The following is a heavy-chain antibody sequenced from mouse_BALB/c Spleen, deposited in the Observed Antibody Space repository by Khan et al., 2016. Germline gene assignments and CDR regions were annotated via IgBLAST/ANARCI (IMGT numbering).Heavy chain of an antibody. D-gene: IGHD2-10*02. V-gene: IGHV2-2*02. CDR3: ARKMYGNYVGYAMDY. CDR2: IWSGGST. CDR1: GFSLTSYG. Sequence: QVQLKQSGPGLVQPSQSLSITCTVSGFSLTSYGVHWVRQSPGKGLEWLGVIWSGGSTDYNAAFISRLSISKDNSKSQVFFKMNSLQANDTAIYYCARKMYGNYVGYAMDYWGQGTSVTVSS. J-gene: IGHJ4*01.